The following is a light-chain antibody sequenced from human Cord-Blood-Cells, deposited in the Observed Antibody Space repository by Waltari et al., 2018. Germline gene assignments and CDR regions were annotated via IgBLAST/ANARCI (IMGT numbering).Light chain of an antibody. V-gene: IGKV3-15*01. CDR1: QSVSSN. CDR3: QQYNNWPYT. J-gene: IGKJ2*01. CDR2: GAS. Sequence: EIVMTQSPATLSVSPGERATLSCRASQSVSSNLAWYQQKPGQAPRLLFYGASTSATSIPARFSGSGSGTEFTLTISSLQSEDFAVYYCQQYNNWPYTFGQGTKLEIK.